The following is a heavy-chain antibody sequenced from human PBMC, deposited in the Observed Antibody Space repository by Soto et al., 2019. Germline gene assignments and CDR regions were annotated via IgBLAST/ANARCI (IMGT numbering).Heavy chain of an antibody. CDR2: IYYSGST. CDR1: GGSISSGDYY. Sequence: KASETLSLTCTVSGGSISSGDYYWSWIRQPPGKGLEWIGYIYYSGSTYYNPSLKSRVTISVDTSKNQFSLKLSSVTAADTAVYYCARAAVSRWFGRRTSTGDYYYGMDVWGQGTTVTVSS. CDR3: ARAAVSRWFGRRTSTGDYYYGMDV. V-gene: IGHV4-30-4*01. D-gene: IGHD3-10*01. J-gene: IGHJ6*02.